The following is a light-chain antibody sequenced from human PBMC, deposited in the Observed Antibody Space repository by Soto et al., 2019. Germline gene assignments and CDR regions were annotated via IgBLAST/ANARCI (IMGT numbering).Light chain of an antibody. CDR2: EVS. Sequence: QSVLTQPPSASGSPGQSVTVSCTGTSSDVGGYNFVSWYQQHPGKVPKLVIYEVSKRPSGVPDRFSGSKSGNTASLNVSGLQAEDESDYYCSSYAGSNSYVFGTGTKVTVL. V-gene: IGLV2-8*01. CDR3: SSYAGSNSYV. CDR1: SSDVGGYNF. J-gene: IGLJ1*01.